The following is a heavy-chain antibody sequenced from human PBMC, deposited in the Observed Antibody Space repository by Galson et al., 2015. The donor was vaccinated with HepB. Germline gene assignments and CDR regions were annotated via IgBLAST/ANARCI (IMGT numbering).Heavy chain of an antibody. V-gene: IGHV1-69*13. J-gene: IGHJ6*03. CDR2: IIPIFGTA. CDR3: ARDSDCSSTSCYHYYYYYMDV. D-gene: IGHD2-2*01. CDR1: GGTFSSYA. Sequence: SVKVSCKASGGTFSSYAISWVRRAPGQGLEWMGGIIPIFGTANYAQKFQGRVTITADESTSTAYMELSSLRSEDTAVYYCARDSDCSSTSCYHYYYYYMDVWGKGTTVTVSS.